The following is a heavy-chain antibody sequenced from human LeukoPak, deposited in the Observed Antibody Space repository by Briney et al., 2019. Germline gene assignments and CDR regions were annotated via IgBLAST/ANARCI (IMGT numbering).Heavy chain of an antibody. Sequence: GRSLRLSCAASGFAFSNYAVSWVRQAPGKGLEWVSVIYSGGSTYYADSVKGRFTISRDNSKNTLYLQMNSLRAEDTAVYYCARAGYSYGTDYWGQGTLVTVSS. V-gene: IGHV3-53*01. CDR3: ARAGYSYGTDY. CDR1: GFAFSNYA. D-gene: IGHD5-18*01. J-gene: IGHJ4*02. CDR2: IYSGGST.